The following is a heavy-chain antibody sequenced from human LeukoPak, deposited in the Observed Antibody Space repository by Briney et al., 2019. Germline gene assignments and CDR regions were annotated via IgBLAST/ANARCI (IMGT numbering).Heavy chain of an antibody. D-gene: IGHD2-2*01. V-gene: IGHV3-21*01. CDR1: GFTFSSYS. CDR2: ISSSSSYI. J-gene: IGHJ3*02. CDR3: AREYCSSTSCYSDAFDI. Sequence: GGSLRLSCAASGFTFSSYSMNWVRQAPGKGLEWVSSISSSSSYIYYADSVKGRSTISRDNAKNSLYLQMNSLRAEDTAVYYCAREYCSSTSCYSDAFDIWGQGTMVTVSS.